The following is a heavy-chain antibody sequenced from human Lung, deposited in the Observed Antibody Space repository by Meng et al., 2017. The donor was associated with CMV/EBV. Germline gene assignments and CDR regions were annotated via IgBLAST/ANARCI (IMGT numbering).Heavy chain of an antibody. D-gene: IGHD2-2*01. J-gene: IGHJ4*02. CDR2: LYPDGST. Sequence: QEQLQESGPRLVKPSETLSVTCIVSSDSITNYCWSWVRQPAGKGLEWIGRLYPDGSTDYNPSLSSRLTLSLDTSKIRFSLKLRSVTAADTAIYYCARTPVRFCNTHMCYAFDYWAREPWSPSPQ. CDR1: SDSITNYC. CDR3: ARTPVRFCNTHMCYAFDY. V-gene: IGHV4-4*07.